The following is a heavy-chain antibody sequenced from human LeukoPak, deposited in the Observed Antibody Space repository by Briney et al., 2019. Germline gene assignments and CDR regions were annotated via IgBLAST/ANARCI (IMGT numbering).Heavy chain of an antibody. CDR2: MNPNSGNT. Sequence: ASVKVSCKASGYTFTSYDINWARQATGQGLEWMGWMNPNSGNTGYAQKFQGRVTMTRNTSISTAYMELSSLRSEDTAVYYCARGQEGYDFWSGDDGWGQGTLVTVSS. CDR1: GYTFTSYD. D-gene: IGHD3-3*01. V-gene: IGHV1-8*01. J-gene: IGHJ4*02. CDR3: ARGQEGYDFWSGDDG.